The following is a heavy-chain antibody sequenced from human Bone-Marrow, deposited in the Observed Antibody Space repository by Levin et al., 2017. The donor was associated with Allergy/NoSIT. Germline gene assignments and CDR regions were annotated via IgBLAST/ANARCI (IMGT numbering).Heavy chain of an antibody. CDR1: GDSISSNY. V-gene: IGHV4-59*01. J-gene: IGHJ4*02. CDR3: ARVVSGGGYTKIDY. D-gene: IGHD5-18*01. Sequence: SETLSLTCTVSGDSISSNYWSWIRQPPGKGLEWIGYISYSGSTNYYPLFKSRVTISLDSSKNQFSLKLTSVTAADTAIYYCARVVSGGGYTKIDYWGQGTLVTVSS. CDR2: ISYSGST.